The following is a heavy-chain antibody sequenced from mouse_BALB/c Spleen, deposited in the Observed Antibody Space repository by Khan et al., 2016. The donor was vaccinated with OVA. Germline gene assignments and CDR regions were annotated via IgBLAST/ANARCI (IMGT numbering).Heavy chain of an antibody. J-gene: IGHJ3*01. D-gene: IGHD2-14*01. CDR2: INPSNGYT. Sequence: QIQLVQSGAELARPGASVKMSCKASGYTFTSYTIHWIKLRPGQGLEWIGYINPSNGYTNYNQKFKDKATLTADKSSTTAYMQLSSLTSDDSAVDYCVRVGANHRNDGWFAYWGQGTLVTVSA. CDR1: GYTFTSYT. V-gene: IGHV1-4*01. CDR3: VRVGANHRNDGWFAY.